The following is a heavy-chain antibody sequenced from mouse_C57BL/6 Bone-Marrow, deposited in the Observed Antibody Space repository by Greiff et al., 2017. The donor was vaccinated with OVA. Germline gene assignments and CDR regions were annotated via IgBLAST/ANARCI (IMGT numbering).Heavy chain of an antibody. CDR2: IDPENGDT. CDR1: GFNIKDDY. CDR3: TSYCNFDY. D-gene: IGHD2-10*01. V-gene: IGHV14-4*01. Sequence: EVQLQQSGAELVRPGASVKLSCTASGFNIKDDYMHWVKQRPEQGLEWIGWIDPENGDTEYASKFQGKATITADTSSNTAYLQLSSLTSEAAAVYYSTSYCNFDYWGQGTTLTGSA. J-gene: IGHJ2*01.